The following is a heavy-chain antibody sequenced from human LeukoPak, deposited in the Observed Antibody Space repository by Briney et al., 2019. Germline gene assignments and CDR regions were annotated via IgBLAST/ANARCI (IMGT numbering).Heavy chain of an antibody. Sequence: GASVKVSCKASGYTFTGYYMHWVRQAPGQGLEWMGWINPNSGGTNYAQKFQGRVTMTRDTSISTAYMEPSRLRSDDTAVYYCARDLYSDYDWGEIDYWGQGTLVTVSS. D-gene: IGHD5-12*01. CDR3: ARDLYSDYDWGEIDY. J-gene: IGHJ4*02. CDR1: GYTFTGYY. CDR2: INPNSGGT. V-gene: IGHV1-2*02.